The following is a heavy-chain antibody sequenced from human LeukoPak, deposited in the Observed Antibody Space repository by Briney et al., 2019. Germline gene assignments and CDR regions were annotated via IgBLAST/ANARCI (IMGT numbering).Heavy chain of an antibody. Sequence: SETLSLTCAVYGGSFSGYYWSWIRQPPGKGLEWIGEINHSGSTNYNPSLKSRVTISVDTSKNQFSLKLSSVTAADTAVYYCARVSYSSSFLGYYYYYTDVWGKGATVTVSS. CDR2: INHSGST. CDR1: GGSFSGYY. V-gene: IGHV4-34*01. D-gene: IGHD6-6*01. CDR3: ARVSYSSSFLGYYYYYTDV. J-gene: IGHJ6*03.